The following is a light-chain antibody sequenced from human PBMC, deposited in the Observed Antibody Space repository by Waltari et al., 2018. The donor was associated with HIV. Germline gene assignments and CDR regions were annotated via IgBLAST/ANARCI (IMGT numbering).Light chain of an antibody. V-gene: IGKV1-39*01. Sequence: DIQMTQSPSSLSASVGDRVTITCRASQSSSSYLNWYQQKPGKAPKLLIYAASSLQSGVPSMFSGSGSVTDFPLTIRSLQPEDFATYFCQQSYSTPRITFGPGTRLEIE. CDR1: QSSSSY. CDR3: QQSYSTPRIT. CDR2: AAS. J-gene: IGKJ5*01.